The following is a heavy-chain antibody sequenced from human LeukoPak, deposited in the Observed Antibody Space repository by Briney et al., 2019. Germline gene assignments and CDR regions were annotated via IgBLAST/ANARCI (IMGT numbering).Heavy chain of an antibody. J-gene: IGHJ4*02. V-gene: IGHV3-30*18. CDR3: AKDYGDPGFDY. Sequence: GGSLRLSCAASGFTFSSYDMRWVRQAPGEGLEWVALISYDGSKKYYVDSVKGRFTISRDNSKNTLYLQMNSLRPEDTAVYYCAKDYGDPGFDYWGQGTLITVSS. D-gene: IGHD4-17*01. CDR1: GFTFSSYD. CDR2: ISYDGSKK.